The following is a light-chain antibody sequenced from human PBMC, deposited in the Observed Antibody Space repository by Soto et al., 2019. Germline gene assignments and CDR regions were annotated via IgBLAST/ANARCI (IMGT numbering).Light chain of an antibody. V-gene: IGKV3-20*01. CDR2: GAS. Sequence: EIVLTQSPGTLSLSAGERATLSCRASQSVSSNYLAWYQQKPGQAPRLLIYGASSRATGIPDRFSGSGSGTDSTLTISRLEPEDFAVYYCQHYGSSPETFGQGTKV. CDR3: QHYGSSPET. J-gene: IGKJ1*01. CDR1: QSVSSNY.